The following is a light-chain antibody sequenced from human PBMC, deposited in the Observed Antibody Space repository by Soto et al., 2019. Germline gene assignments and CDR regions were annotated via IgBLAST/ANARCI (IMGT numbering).Light chain of an antibody. Sequence: QSALTQPPSASGSPGQSVTISCTGTSNDVGGYNYVSWYQQHPGKAPKLMIYDVSKRPSGVPDRFSGSKSGNTASLTVSGLQADDEADYYRISYAGIHIAYVVGTGTKLTVL. CDR2: DVS. J-gene: IGLJ1*01. CDR3: ISYAGIHIAYV. V-gene: IGLV2-8*01. CDR1: SNDVGGYNY.